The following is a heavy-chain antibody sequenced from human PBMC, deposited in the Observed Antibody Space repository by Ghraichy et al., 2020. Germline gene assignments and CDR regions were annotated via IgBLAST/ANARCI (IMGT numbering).Heavy chain of an antibody. CDR2: IKPDGSEE. J-gene: IGHJ4*02. V-gene: IGHV3-7*01. CDR3: ARDAAGYEY. Sequence: GGSLRLSCEASGFTFSNSWMSWLRQAPGKGLEWVANIKPDGSEEYYVDSVKGRFTISKDNAKNSLYLQMNSLRAEDTAVYYCARDAAGYEYWGQGTLVTVSS. CDR1: GFTFSNSW. D-gene: IGHD5-12*01.